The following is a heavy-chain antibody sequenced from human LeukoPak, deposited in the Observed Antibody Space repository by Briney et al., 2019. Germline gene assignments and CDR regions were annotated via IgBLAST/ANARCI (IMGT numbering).Heavy chain of an antibody. V-gene: IGHV1-46*01. J-gene: IGHJ4*02. D-gene: IGHD5-18*01. CDR1: GYTFTSYY. CDR3: AREGRRGYSYGYHFDY. CDR2: INPSGGST. Sequence: EASVKVSCKASGYTFTSYYMHWVRQAPGQGLEWMGIINPSGGSTSYAQKFQGRVTMTRDMSTSTVYMELSSLRSEDTAVYYCAREGRRGYSYGYHFDYWGQGTLVTVSS.